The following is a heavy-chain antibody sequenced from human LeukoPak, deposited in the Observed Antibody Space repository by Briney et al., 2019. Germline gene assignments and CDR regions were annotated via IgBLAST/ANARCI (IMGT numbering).Heavy chain of an antibody. Sequence: PGGSLRLSCTASGFTFSSYWMSWVRQAPGKGLEWVANIKQDGSEKYYVDSVKGRFTISRDNAKNSLYLQMNSLGAEDTAVYYCARDRVGGSYSYWGQGTLVTVSS. J-gene: IGHJ4*02. V-gene: IGHV3-7*01. CDR3: ARDRVGGSYSY. D-gene: IGHD1-26*01. CDR1: GFTFSSYW. CDR2: IKQDGSEK.